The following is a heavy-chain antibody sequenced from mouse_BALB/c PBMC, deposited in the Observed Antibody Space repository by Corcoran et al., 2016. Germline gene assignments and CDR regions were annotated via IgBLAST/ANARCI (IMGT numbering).Heavy chain of an antibody. CDR3: ARGDSSNVDY. D-gene: IGHD3-3*01. J-gene: IGHJ2*01. CDR1: GYTFTNYG. V-gene: IGHV9-1*02. CDR2: INTYTGEP. Sequence: QIQLVQSGPELKKPGETVKISCKASGYTFTNYGMNGVKQAPGKGLKWMGWINTYTGEPTYADDFKGRFAFSLETAASTAYLQINSLKNEDMATYFCARGDSSNVDYGGQGTTLTVSS.